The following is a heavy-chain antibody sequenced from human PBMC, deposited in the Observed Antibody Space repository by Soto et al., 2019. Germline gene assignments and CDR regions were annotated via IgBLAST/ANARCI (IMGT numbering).Heavy chain of an antibody. CDR2: ISSSSSTI. V-gene: IGHV3-48*04. CDR3: TRGPRATSAGTSAH. D-gene: IGHD6-13*01. CDR1: GFTFSSYS. Sequence: GGSLRLSCAASGFTFSSYSMNWVRQAPGKGLEWVSYISSSSSTIYYADSVKGRFTISRDNAKDTLYLQMNDLRAEDSALYHCTRGPRATSAGTSAHWGQGTLVTVSS. J-gene: IGHJ4*02.